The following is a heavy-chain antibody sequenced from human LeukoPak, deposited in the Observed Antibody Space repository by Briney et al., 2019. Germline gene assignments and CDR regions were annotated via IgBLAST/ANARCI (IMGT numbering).Heavy chain of an antibody. Sequence: ASVKVSCKASGYTFTSYGISWVRQAPGQGLEGMGWISAYDGDTNYAQKLQGRVTMTTDTSTSTAYMELRSLRSDDTAVYFCARDYYGTPPLDYWGQGTLVTVSS. V-gene: IGHV1-18*01. J-gene: IGHJ4*02. D-gene: IGHD3-10*01. CDR3: ARDYYGTPPLDY. CDR1: GYTFTSYG. CDR2: ISAYDGDT.